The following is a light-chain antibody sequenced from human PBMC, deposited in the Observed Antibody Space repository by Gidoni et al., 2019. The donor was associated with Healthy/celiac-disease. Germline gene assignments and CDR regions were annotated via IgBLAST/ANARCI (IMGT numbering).Light chain of an antibody. CDR1: QSVSSY. V-gene: IGKV3-11*01. J-gene: IGKJ2*03. CDR2: DAS. CDR3: QQLGG. Sequence: EIVLTQSPATLSLSPGERATLSCRASQSVSSYLAWYQQKPGQAPRLLIYDASSGSGTDFTLTISSLEPEDFAVYYCQQLGGFXXXTKLEIK.